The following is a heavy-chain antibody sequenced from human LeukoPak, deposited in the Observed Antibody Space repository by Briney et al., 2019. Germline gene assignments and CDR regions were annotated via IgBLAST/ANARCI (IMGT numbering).Heavy chain of an antibody. CDR1: GFTFSSYG. J-gene: IGHJ3*02. V-gene: IGHV3-30*02. CDR3: ARDDSSVFYAFDI. CDR2: IRYDGSNK. Sequence: GESLRLSCAASGFTFSSYGMHWVRQAPGKGLEWVAFIRYDGSNKYYADSVKGRFTISRDNSKNRLYLQMNSLRAEDTAVYYCARDDSSVFYAFDIWGQGTMVTVSS. D-gene: IGHD3-22*01.